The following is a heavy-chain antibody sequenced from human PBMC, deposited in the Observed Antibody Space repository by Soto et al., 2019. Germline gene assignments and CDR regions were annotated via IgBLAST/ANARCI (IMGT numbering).Heavy chain of an antibody. J-gene: IGHJ3*02. CDR2: ISYSGGT. CDR1: GDTISSTTYD. Sequence: SGTTYLTSTVCGDTISSTTYDGAWIRQPPGKGLEWIAGISYSGGTHFNPSLKSRVTISVDTSKNQFSLMMSSVTAADTALYYCARVERGTATTVVDAFDIWGPGTMVTVSS. D-gene: IGHD1-1*01. CDR3: ARVERGTATTVVDAFDI. V-gene: IGHV4-39*05.